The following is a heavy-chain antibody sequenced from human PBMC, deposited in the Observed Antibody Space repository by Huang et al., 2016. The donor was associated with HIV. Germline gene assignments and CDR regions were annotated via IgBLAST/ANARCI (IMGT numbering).Heavy chain of an antibody. V-gene: IGHV3-30*02. CDR1: GFTFATYG. Sequence: QVQLVESGGGVVQPGGSLRLSCAASGFTFATYGMRWVRQAPGKGLEWVAFIRSDATDKYYADSVKGRFNASRDNSKNTLFLHMNSLRPEDTALYYCAKIPPLHANLATSGPGPVDYWGQGTLVTVSS. CDR3: AKIPPLHANLATSGPGPVDY. CDR2: IRSDATDK. J-gene: IGHJ4*02. D-gene: IGHD6-13*01.